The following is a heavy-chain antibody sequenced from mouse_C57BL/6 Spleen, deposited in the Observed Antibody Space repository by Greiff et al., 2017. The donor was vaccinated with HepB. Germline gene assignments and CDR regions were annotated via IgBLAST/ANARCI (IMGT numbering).Heavy chain of an antibody. D-gene: IGHD2-3*01. V-gene: IGHV14-2*01. CDR2: IDPEDGET. J-gene: IGHJ3*01. Sequence: VQLQQSGAELVKPGASVKLSCTASGFNIKDYYMHWVKQRTEQGLEWIGRIDPEDGETKYAPKFQGQATITADTSSNTAYMQLSSLTSEDTAVYDCARGDDGYFPWFAYWGQGTLVTVSA. CDR3: ARGDDGYFPWFAY. CDR1: GFNIKDYY.